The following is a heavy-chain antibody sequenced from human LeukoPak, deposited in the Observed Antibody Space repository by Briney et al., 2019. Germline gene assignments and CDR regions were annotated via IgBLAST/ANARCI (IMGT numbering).Heavy chain of an antibody. J-gene: IGHJ6*03. CDR1: GFTFSSYA. CDR3: ARNYYGSGSYEDYYYMDV. Sequence: GGSLRLSCAASGFTFSSYAMHWVRQAPGKGLEYVSAISSNGGSTYYANSVKGRFTISRDNSKNTLYLQMGSLRAEDMAVYYCARNYYGSGSYEDYYYMDVWGKGTTVTISS. CDR2: ISSNGGST. D-gene: IGHD3-10*01. V-gene: IGHV3-64*01.